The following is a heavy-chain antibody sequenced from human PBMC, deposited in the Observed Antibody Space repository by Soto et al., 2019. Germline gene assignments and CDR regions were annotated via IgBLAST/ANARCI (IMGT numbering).Heavy chain of an antibody. Sequence: QVQLVQSGAEVKKPGASVKVSCKASGYTFTSYGISWVRQAPGQGLEWMGWISAYNGGTNYAQKFQGRVTMTRDTSISTAYMELSRLRSDDTAVYYCARGIWLRYGLDYWGQGTLVTVSS. V-gene: IGHV1-18*04. J-gene: IGHJ4*02. CDR3: ARGIWLRYGLDY. CDR2: ISAYNGGT. CDR1: GYTFTSYG. D-gene: IGHD5-12*01.